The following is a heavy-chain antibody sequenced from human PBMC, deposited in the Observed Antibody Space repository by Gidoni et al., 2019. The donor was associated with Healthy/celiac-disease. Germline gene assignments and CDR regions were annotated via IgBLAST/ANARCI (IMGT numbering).Heavy chain of an antibody. D-gene: IGHD1-26*01. CDR1: GFTFSSYA. J-gene: IGHJ6*02. V-gene: IGHV3-30*04. CDR3: ARDRVRGGSRGYYYYGMDV. Sequence: QVQLVESGGGVVQPGRSLRLSCAASGFTFSSYAMHWVRQAPGKGLEWVEVISYDGRNKYYADSVKGRFTISRDNSKNTLYLQMNSLRAEDTAVYYGARDRVRGGSRGYYYYGMDVWGQGTTVTVSS. CDR2: ISYDGRNK.